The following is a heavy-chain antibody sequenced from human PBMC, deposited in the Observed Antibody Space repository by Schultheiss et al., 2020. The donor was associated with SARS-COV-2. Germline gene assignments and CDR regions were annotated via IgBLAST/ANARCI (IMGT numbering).Heavy chain of an antibody. Sequence: GGSLRLSCAASGFTFSSYEMNWVRQAPGKGLVWVAVISYDGSNKYYADSVKGRFTISRDNSKNTLYLQMNSLRAEDTAVYYCAKGDNSFDYWGQGTLVTVSS. CDR1: GFTFSSYE. J-gene: IGHJ4*02. CDR3: AKGDNSFDY. V-gene: IGHV3-30*04. D-gene: IGHD1-20*01. CDR2: ISYDGSNK.